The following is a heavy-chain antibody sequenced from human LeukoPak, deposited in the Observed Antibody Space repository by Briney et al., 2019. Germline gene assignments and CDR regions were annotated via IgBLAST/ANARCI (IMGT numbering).Heavy chain of an antibody. V-gene: IGHV3-21*01. CDR1: GFTFSSYT. Sequence: GGSLRLSCAASGFTFSSYTMNWVRQAPGKGLEWVSSISSRSSYIYYADSVKGRFTISRDNAKNSLYLQMNSLRTEDTAVYYCARVGYDSSGSDYWGRGTLVTVSS. D-gene: IGHD3-22*01. CDR3: ARVGYDSSGSDY. CDR2: ISSRSSYI. J-gene: IGHJ4*02.